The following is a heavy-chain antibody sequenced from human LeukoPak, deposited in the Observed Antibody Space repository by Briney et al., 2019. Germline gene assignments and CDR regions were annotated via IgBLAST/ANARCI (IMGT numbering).Heavy chain of an antibody. CDR1: GFTFSSYA. D-gene: IGHD6-19*01. V-gene: IGHV3-23*01. CDR3: AKGSQWLVRSALHYFDY. CDR2: ISGSGGST. J-gene: IGHJ4*02. Sequence: GGSPRLSCAASGFTFSSYAMSWVRQAPGKGLEWVSAISGSGGSTYYADSVKGRFTISRDNSKNTLYLQMNSLRAEDTAVYYCAKGSQWLVRSALHYFDYWGQGTLVTVSS.